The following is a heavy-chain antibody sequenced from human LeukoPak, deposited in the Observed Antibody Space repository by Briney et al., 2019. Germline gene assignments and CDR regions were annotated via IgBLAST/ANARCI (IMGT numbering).Heavy chain of an antibody. D-gene: IGHD3-22*01. CDR3: ARGNYYDSSGYYSPFAYYYYYMDV. CDR2: IIPIFGTA. V-gene: IGHV1-69*13. CDR1: GGTFSSYA. J-gene: IGHJ6*03. Sequence: ASVKVSCKASGGTFSSYAISWVRQAPGQGLEWMGGIIPIFGTANYAQKFQGRVTITADESTSTAYMELSSLRSEDTAVYYCARGNYYDSSGYYSPFAYYYYYMDVWGKGTTVTVSS.